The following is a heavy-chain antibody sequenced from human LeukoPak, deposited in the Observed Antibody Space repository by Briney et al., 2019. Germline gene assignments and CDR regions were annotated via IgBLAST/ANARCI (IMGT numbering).Heavy chain of an antibody. D-gene: IGHD6-13*01. J-gene: IGHJ4*02. CDR1: GFTFSSYA. V-gene: IGHV3-64*01. CDR3: AREGQQLVLSI. Sequence: GGSLRLSCAASGFTFSSYAMHWVRQAPGKGLEYVSAISSNGGSTYYANSVKGRFTISRDNSKNTLYLQMGSLRAEDMAVYYCAREGQQLVLSIWGQGTLVTVSS. CDR2: ISSNGGST.